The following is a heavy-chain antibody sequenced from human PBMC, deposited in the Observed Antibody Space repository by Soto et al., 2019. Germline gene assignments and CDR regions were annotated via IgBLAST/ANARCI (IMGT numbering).Heavy chain of an antibody. CDR3: ALNRRRLSPAPNFWLDL. J-gene: IGHJ5*02. V-gene: IGHV4-30-4*01. CDR1: GGSINSGDYY. D-gene: IGHD2-2*01. Sequence: PSETLSLTCTVSGGSINSGDYYWTWVSQPPGKGLEWIGYIYYDGNSQHNPSLKSRVTMSIDTSKNQFSLNLSSVTAADTAVYYCALNRRRLSPAPNFWLDLWGHVTPVTVS. CDR2: IYYDGNS.